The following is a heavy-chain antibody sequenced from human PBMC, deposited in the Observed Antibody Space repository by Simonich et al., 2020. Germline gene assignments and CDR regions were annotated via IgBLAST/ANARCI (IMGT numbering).Heavy chain of an antibody. CDR1: GFTFSSYW. Sequence: EVQLVESGGGLVQPGGSLRLSCAASGFTFSSYWMSWVRQAPGKGLEGVAKIKQDGSEKYYVDSVKGRFTISRNNAKNSLYLQMNSLRAEDTAVYYCARDGLGTAYYYYMDVWGKGTTVTVSS. J-gene: IGHJ6*03. CDR2: IKQDGSEK. V-gene: IGHV3-7*01. CDR3: ARDGLGTAYYYYMDV. D-gene: IGHD7-27*01.